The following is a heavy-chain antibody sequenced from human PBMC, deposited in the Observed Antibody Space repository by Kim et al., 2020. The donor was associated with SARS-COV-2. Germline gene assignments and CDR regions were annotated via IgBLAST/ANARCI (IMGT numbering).Heavy chain of an antibody. V-gene: IGHV4-61*01. J-gene: IGHJ6*02. CDR1: GGSVSSGSYY. CDR3: AREFWELTYYYYGMDV. D-gene: IGHD3-10*01. Sequence: SETLSLTCTVSGGSVSSGSYYWSWIRQPPGKGLEWIGYIYYSGSTNYNPSLKSRVTISVDTSKNQFSLKLSSVTAADTAVYYCAREFWELTYYYYGMDVWGQGTTVTVSS. CDR2: IYYSGST.